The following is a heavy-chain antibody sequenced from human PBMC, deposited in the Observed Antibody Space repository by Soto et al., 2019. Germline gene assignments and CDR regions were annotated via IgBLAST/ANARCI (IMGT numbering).Heavy chain of an antibody. Sequence: SVKVSCKASGGTFSSYAISWVRQAPGQGLEWMGGIIPIFGTANYAQKFQGRVTITADESTSTAYMELSSLRSEDTAVYYCAASYYDFWSGYTDLNPYDYWGQGTLVTVSS. D-gene: IGHD3-3*01. CDR2: IIPIFGTA. J-gene: IGHJ4*02. V-gene: IGHV1-69*13. CDR1: GGTFSSYA. CDR3: AASYYDFWSGYTDLNPYDY.